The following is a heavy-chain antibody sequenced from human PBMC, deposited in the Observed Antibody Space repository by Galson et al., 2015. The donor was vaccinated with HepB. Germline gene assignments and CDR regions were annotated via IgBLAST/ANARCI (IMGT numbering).Heavy chain of an antibody. CDR1: GFTFSDYY. CDR2: ISSSSSYT. CDR3: ASFYGFGESFRFDP. D-gene: IGHD3-10*01. Sequence: SLRLSCAASGFTFSDYYMSWIRQAPGKGLEWVSYISSSSSYTNYADSVKGRFTISRDNAKNSLYLQMNSLRAEDTAVYYCASFYGFGESFRFDPWGQGTLVTVSP. V-gene: IGHV3-11*06. J-gene: IGHJ5*02.